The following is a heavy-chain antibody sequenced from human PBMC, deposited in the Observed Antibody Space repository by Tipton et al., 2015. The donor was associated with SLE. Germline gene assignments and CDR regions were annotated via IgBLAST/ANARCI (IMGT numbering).Heavy chain of an antibody. CDR2: INYSGST. CDR1: GGSFSGYY. CDR3: AKKSGSDQQAALEV. J-gene: IGHJ3*01. V-gene: IGHV4-34*01. D-gene: IGHD2-21*02. Sequence: LTCAVYGGSFSGYYWNWIRLPPGKGLEWIGEINYSGSTRYNSSLKSRVTILVDTSKNQLSQKLKYMTAADTAVYYCAKKSGSDQQAALEVWGQGTMITVSA.